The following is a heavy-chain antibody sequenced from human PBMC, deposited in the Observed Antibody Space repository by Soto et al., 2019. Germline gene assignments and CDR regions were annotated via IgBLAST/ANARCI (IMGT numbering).Heavy chain of an antibody. CDR1: GYTFTSYY. D-gene: IGHD1-20*01. V-gene: IGHV1-46*01. J-gene: IGHJ5*02. CDR3: ARVITGTTQFDP. Sequence: VASVKVSCKASGYTFTSYYMHWVRQAPGQGLEWMGIINPSGGSTSYAQKFQGRVTMTGDTSTSTVYMELSSLRSEDTAVYYCARVITGTTQFDPWGQGTLVTVSS. CDR2: INPSGGST.